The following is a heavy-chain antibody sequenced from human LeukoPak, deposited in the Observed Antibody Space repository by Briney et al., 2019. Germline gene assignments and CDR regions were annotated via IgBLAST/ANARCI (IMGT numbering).Heavy chain of an antibody. D-gene: IGHD3-16*01. V-gene: IGHV4-59*08. CDR2: IFHSGTT. CDR1: GGSISSYY. Sequence: PSETLSLTCTVSGGSISSYYWSWIRQPPGKGLEWIGHIFHSGTTNYNPSLTSRVTISVDMPRKQFALKLNSVTAADTAMYYCARQAAEDYVDVWGQGTLVTVSS. J-gene: IGHJ4*02. CDR3: ARQAAEDYVDV.